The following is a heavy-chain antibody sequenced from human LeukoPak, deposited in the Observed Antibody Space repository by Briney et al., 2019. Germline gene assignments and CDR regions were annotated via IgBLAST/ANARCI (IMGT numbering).Heavy chain of an antibody. J-gene: IGHJ4*02. V-gene: IGHV3-48*02. D-gene: IGHD1-26*01. CDR2: ISGSSTAI. Sequence: PGGSLRLSCAASGFTFSSYSMTWVRQAPGKGLEWVSYISGSSTAIYYADSVKGQFTISRDNAKNSLYLQVNSLRDEDTAVYYCARDYSGSSQTTPLRYWGQGTLVTVSS. CDR3: ARDYSGSSQTTPLRY. CDR1: GFTFSSYS.